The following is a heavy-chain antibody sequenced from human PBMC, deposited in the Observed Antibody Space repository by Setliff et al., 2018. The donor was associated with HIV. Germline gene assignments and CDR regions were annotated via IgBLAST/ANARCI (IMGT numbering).Heavy chain of an antibody. CDR2: IAYSGTTMYT. CDR1: GYSISSDYC. Sequence: PSETLSLTCGVSGYSISSDYCWGWIRQPPGKGLEWIADIAYSGTTMYTNYNPSLESRLTISVDTSKNQFSLKLNSVTAADTAVYYCARLSTTSRDFDSWGQGTLVTVSS. V-gene: IGHV4-38-2*01. CDR3: ARLSTTSRDFDS. D-gene: IGHD3-10*01. J-gene: IGHJ4*02.